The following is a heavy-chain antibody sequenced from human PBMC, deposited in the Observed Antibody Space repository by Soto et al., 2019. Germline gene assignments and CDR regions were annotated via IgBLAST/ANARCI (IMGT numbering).Heavy chain of an antibody. V-gene: IGHV3-73*01. CDR1: GFTFSGSA. D-gene: IGHD6-19*01. CDR2: IRSKANSYAT. Sequence: EVQLVESGGGLVQPGGSLKLSCAASGFTFSGSAMHWVRQASGKGLEWVGRIRSKANSYATAYAASVKGRFTISRDDSKNTEYLQMNSLKTEDTAVYYCTRLTVAGTNGAFDIWGQGTMVTVSS. CDR3: TRLTVAGTNGAFDI. J-gene: IGHJ3*02.